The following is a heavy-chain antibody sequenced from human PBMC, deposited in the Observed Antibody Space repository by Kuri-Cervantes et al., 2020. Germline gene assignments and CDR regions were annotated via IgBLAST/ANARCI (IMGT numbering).Heavy chain of an antibody. Sequence: GESLKISCAASGFTFSSYSMNWVRQAPGKGLEWVSGISWNSGSIGYADSVKGRFTISRDNAKNSLSLQMNSLRSDDTAVYYCTREDGTYWGQGTLVTVSS. V-gene: IGHV3-48*04. CDR3: TREDGTY. CDR2: ISWNSGSI. CDR1: GFTFSSYS. J-gene: IGHJ4*02. D-gene: IGHD5-24*01.